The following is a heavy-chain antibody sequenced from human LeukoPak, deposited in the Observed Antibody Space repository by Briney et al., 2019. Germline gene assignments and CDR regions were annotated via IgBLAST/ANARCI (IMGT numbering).Heavy chain of an antibody. D-gene: IGHD3-3*01. CDR1: GFTFSNYD. CDR2: ISYDGTNK. Sequence: PGGSLRLSCAASGFTFSNYDMHWVRQAPGKGLEWVAVISYDGTNKYYADSVKGRFAIPRDNSKSTLYLQMNGLRAEDTAVYYCAKENDFVYWGQGTLVTVSS. V-gene: IGHV3-30*18. CDR3: AKENDFVY. J-gene: IGHJ4*02.